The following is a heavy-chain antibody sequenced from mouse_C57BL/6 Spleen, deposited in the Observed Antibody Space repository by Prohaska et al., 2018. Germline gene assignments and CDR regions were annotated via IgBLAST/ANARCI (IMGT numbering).Heavy chain of an antibody. Sequence: EVQLLETGGGLVQPGGSRGLSCEGSGFTFSGFWMSWVRQTPGKTLEWIGDLNSDGRAIKDAPAIKDRFTIFRDNDKSTLYLQMSNVRSEDTATYVCRRYDSNYWYFDVWGTGTTVTVSS. D-gene: IGHD2-5*01. CDR3: RRYDSNYWYFDV. V-gene: IGHV11-2*01. CDR2: LNSDGRAI. CDR1: GFTFSGFW. J-gene: IGHJ1*03.